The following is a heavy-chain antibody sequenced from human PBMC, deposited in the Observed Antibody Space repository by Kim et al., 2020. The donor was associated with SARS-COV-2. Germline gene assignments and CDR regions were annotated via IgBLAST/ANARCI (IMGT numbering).Heavy chain of an antibody. V-gene: IGHV4-59*08. D-gene: IGHD3-22*01. CDR1: GGSISSYY. Sequence: SETLSLTCTVSGGSISSYYWSWIRQPPGKGLEWIGYIYYSGSTNYNPSLKSRVTISVDTSKNQFSLKLSAVTAADTAVYYCAGLASASSGYLVYFDSWGPRSLITVSS. J-gene: IGHJ4*02. CDR2: IYYSGST. CDR3: AGLASASSGYLVYFDS.